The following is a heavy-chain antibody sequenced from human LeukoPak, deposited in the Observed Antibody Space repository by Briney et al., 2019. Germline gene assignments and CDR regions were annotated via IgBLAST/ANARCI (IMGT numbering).Heavy chain of an antibody. D-gene: IGHD3-10*01. J-gene: IGHJ4*02. V-gene: IGHV4-59*08. Sequence: PSETLSLTCTVSGGSISSYYWSWIRQPPGKGLEWIGYIYYSGSTNYNPSLKSRVTISVDTSKNQFSLKLSSVTAADTAVYYCARGDLWFGELATFDYWGQGTLVTVSS. CDR3: ARGDLWFGELATFDY. CDR2: IYYSGST. CDR1: GGSISSYY.